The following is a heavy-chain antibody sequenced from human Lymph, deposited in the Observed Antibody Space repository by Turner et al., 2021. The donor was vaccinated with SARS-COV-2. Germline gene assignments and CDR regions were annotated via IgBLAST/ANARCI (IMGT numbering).Heavy chain of an antibody. CDR3: AKDRGGGQLVRLFDY. CDR2: ISWNSGSI. V-gene: IGHV3-9*01. J-gene: IGHJ4*02. CDR1: GFTFDDYA. D-gene: IGHD6-6*01. Sequence: EVQLVESGGGLVQPGRSLRLSCAASGFTFDDYAMHWVRQAPGKGLEWVSGISWNSGSIGYADSVKGRFTISRDNAKNSLYLQMNSLRVEDTALYYCAKDRGGGQLVRLFDYWGQGTLVTVSS.